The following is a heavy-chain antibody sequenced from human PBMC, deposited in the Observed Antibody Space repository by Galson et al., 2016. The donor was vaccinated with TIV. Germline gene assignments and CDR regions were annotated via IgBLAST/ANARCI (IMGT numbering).Heavy chain of an antibody. CDR2: ISDDATTT. J-gene: IGHJ3*02. D-gene: IGHD5-18*01. V-gene: IGHV3-74*01. Sequence: SLRLSCAASGFTFSRFWMHWVRQAPGKGLVWVSRISDDATTTTYADSVKGRFTISRDNTKNTLHPQMNSLRADDTAVYYCARHGDTATGDAFDIWGQGTMVTVSS. CDR3: ARHGDTATGDAFDI. CDR1: GFTFSRFW.